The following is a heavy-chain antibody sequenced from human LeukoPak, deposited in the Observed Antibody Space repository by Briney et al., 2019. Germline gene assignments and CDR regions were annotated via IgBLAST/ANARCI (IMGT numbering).Heavy chain of an antibody. V-gene: IGHV1-18*01. J-gene: IGHJ3*02. CDR1: GYTFTSYG. Sequence: ASVKDSCKASGYTFTSYGISWVRQAPGQGLEWMGWISAYNGNTNYAQKLQGRVTMTTDTSTSTAYMELRSLRSDDTAVYYCARSLTAFDAFDIWGQGTMVTVSS. CDR2: ISAYNGNT. CDR3: ARSLTAFDAFDI.